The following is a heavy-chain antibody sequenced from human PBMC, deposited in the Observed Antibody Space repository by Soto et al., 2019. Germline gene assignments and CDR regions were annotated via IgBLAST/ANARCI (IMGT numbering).Heavy chain of an antibody. D-gene: IGHD2-21*02. CDR2: ISAYKQNT. V-gene: IGHV1-18*01. CDR3: SRDPFFGGDCYSGDY. CDR1: GYSFTSHG. J-gene: IGHJ4*02. Sequence: QVQLVQSGAEVKKPGASVKVSCKASGYSFTSHGISWVRQAPGQGLEWMGWISAYKQNTNYAQKFRVSVPMTTDTSTSRAYRGLRSLKSDYTAIYYCSRDPFFGGDCYSGDYWGQGTLVTVSS.